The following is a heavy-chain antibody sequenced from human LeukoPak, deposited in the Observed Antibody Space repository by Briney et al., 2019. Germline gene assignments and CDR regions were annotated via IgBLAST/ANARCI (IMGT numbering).Heavy chain of an antibody. V-gene: IGHV3-23*01. CDR1: GFTFSSYA. D-gene: IGHD3-22*01. J-gene: IGHJ4*02. Sequence: GGSLRLSCAASGFTFSSYAMGWVRQPPGKGLEWVSAVLASGGRTFYADSVKGRFTISRDNSENTLYLQMNSLRAEDTAVYYCAKYYKLSGYYLGGYDYWGQGTLVTVSS. CDR3: AKYYKLSGYYLGGYDY. CDR2: VLASGGRT.